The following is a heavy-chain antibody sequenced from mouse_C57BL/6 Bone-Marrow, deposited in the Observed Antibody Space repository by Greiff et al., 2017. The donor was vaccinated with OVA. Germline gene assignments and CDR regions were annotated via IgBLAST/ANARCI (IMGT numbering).Heavy chain of an antibody. CDR2: IYPGDGDT. CDR3: ARVLRGYFDV. J-gene: IGHJ1*03. Sequence: VQGVESGPELVKPGASVKISCKASGYAFSSSWMNWVKQRPGKGLEWIGRIYPGDGDTNYNGKFKGKATLTADKSSSTAYMQLSSLTSEDSAVYYCARVLRGYFDVWGTGTTVTVSS. D-gene: IGHD1-1*01. V-gene: IGHV1-82*01. CDR1: GYAFSSSW.